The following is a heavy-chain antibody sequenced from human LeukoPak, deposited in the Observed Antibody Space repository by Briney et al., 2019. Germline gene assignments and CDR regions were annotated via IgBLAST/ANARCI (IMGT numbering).Heavy chain of an antibody. CDR3: ARDNQWYGYGMDV. V-gene: IGHV4-59*01. Sequence: PSETLSLTCTVSGDSISSYYWSWIRQPPGKGLEWIGYIYYSGSTNYNPSLKSRVTISVDTSKNQFSLKLSSVTAADTAVYYCARDNQWYGYGMDVWGQGTTVTVSS. D-gene: IGHD5-18*01. J-gene: IGHJ6*02. CDR2: IYYSGST. CDR1: GDSISSYY.